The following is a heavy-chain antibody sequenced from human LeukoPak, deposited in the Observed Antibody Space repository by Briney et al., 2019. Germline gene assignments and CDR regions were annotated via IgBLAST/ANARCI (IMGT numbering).Heavy chain of an antibody. D-gene: IGHD4-17*01. CDR2: IIPIFGTA. Sequence: GASVKVSCKASGGTFSSYAISWVRQAPGQGLEWMGGIIPIFGTANYAQRFQGRVTITTDESTSTAYMELSSLRSEDTAVYYCAREAAGDYLPGHWGQGTLVTVSS. CDR3: AREAAGDYLPGH. J-gene: IGHJ4*02. V-gene: IGHV1-69*05. CDR1: GGTFSSYA.